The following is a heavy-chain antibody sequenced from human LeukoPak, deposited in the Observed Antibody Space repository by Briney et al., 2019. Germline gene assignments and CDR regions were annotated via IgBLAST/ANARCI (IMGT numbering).Heavy chain of an antibody. CDR1: GFTFSDHY. CDR3: ARTPLITMVRGVIITYPYYYGMDV. V-gene: IGHV3-72*01. CDR2: TRNKANSYTT. Sequence: GGSLRLSCAASGFTFSDHYMDWVRQAPGKGLEWVGRTRNKANSYTTEYAASVKGRFTISRDDSKNSLYLQMNSLKTEDTAVYYCARTPLITMVRGVIITYPYYYGMDVWGQGTTVTVSS. D-gene: IGHD3-10*01. J-gene: IGHJ6*02.